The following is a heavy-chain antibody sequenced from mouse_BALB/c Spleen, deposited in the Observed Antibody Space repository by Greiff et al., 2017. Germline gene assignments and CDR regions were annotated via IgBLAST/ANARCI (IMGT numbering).Heavy chain of an antibody. CDR1: GYSFTGYF. CDR3: ARLGDYGNYRAMDY. J-gene: IGHJ4*01. V-gene: IGHV1-20*02. Sequence: DVKLQESGPELVKPGASVKISCKASGYSFTGYFMNWVMQSHGKSLEWIGRINPYNGDTFYNQKFKGKATLTVDKSSSTAHMELRSLASEDSAVYYCARLGDYGNYRAMDYWGQGTSVTVSS. D-gene: IGHD2-1*01. CDR2: INPYNGDT.